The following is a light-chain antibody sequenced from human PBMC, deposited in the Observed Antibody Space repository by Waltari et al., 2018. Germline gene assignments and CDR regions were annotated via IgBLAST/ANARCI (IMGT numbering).Light chain of an antibody. CDR2: WAS. Sequence: DIVMTQSPDSLAVSLGEWATINCKSSRILCSSYSRNCLAWSQQKPGQPPKLLAYWASTRESGVPDRFSASGSGTDFTLTISSLQAEDVAVYYCQQYAKTPLTFGRGTRVEIK. CDR1: RILCSSYSRNC. J-gene: IGKJ4*01. CDR3: QQYAKTPLT. V-gene: IGKV4-1*01.